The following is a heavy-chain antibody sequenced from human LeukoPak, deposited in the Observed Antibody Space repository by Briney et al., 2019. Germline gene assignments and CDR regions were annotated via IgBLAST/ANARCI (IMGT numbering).Heavy chain of an antibody. Sequence: ASVKVSCKVSGYTLTELSMHWVRQAPGNGLEWRGGFDPEDGETIYAQKFQGRVTMTEDTSTDTAYMELSSLRSEDTAVYYCARALIGWGNGWFDPWGQGTLVTVSS. V-gene: IGHV1-24*01. J-gene: IGHJ5*02. D-gene: IGHD3-16*02. CDR3: ARALIGWGNGWFDP. CDR1: GYTLTELS. CDR2: FDPEDGET.